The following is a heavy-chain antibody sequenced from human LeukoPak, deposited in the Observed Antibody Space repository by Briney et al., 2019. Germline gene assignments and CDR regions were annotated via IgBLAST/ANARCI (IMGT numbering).Heavy chain of an antibody. CDR1: GYTFTSYA. V-gene: IGHV1-3*01. Sequence: ASVKVSCKASGYTFTSYAMHWVRQAPGQRLEWMGWINAGNGNTKYSQKFQGRVTITADESTSTAYMELSSLRSEDTAVYYCARGANSGSYFSAFDYWGQGTLVTVSS. CDR2: INAGNGNT. J-gene: IGHJ4*02. D-gene: IGHD1-26*01. CDR3: ARGANSGSYFSAFDY.